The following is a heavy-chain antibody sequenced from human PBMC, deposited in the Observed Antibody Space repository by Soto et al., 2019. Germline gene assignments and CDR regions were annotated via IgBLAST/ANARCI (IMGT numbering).Heavy chain of an antibody. D-gene: IGHD2-15*01. Sequence: EVQLVESGGGLVQPGGSLRLSCAASGFTFSSYSMNWVRQAPGKGLEWVAYISSSSSTIYYADSVKGRFTISRDNAKNSLYLQMNSRRDEDTAGYYCARPVGCYNRYWYFDLWGRGTLVTVSS. CDR3: ARPVGCYNRYWYFDL. J-gene: IGHJ2*01. V-gene: IGHV3-48*02. CDR2: ISSSSSTI. CDR1: GFTFSSYS.